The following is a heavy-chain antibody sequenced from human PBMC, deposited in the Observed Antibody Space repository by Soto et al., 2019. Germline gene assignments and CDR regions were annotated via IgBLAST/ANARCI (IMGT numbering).Heavy chain of an antibody. CDR3: ASPYNWNSPDY. J-gene: IGHJ4*02. CDR2: IYYSGST. D-gene: IGHD1-7*01. V-gene: IGHV4-39*01. Sequence: QLQLQESGPGLVKPSETLSLTCTVSGGSISSSSYYWGWIRQPPGKGLEWIGSIYYSGSTYYNPSLKSRVTISVDTSKNQFSLKLSSVTAADTAVYSCASPYNWNSPDYWGQGTLVTVSS. CDR1: GGSISSSSYY.